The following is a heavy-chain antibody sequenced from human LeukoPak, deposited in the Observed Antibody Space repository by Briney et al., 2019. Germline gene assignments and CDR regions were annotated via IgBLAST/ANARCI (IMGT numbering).Heavy chain of an antibody. J-gene: IGHJ6*02. CDR3: ARDGPWYYYDSRLPIYYYYYGMDV. D-gene: IGHD3-22*01. Sequence: GGSLRLSCAASGFIVSSNYMSWVRQAPGKGLEWVSVIYSGGSTYYADSVKGRFTISRDNSKNTLYLQMNSLRAEDTAVYYCARDGPWYYYDSRLPIYYYYYGMDVWGQGTTVTVSS. CDR1: GFIVSSNY. CDR2: IYSGGST. V-gene: IGHV3-66*01.